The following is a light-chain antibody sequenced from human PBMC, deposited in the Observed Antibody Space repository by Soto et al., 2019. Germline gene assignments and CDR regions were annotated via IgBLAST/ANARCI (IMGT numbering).Light chain of an antibody. CDR2: DAS. CDR3: QQYNNWPLT. J-gene: IGKJ4*01. CDR1: KSVPSSD. V-gene: IGKV3-15*01. Sequence: EIVLTQSAGTLSLSPGERATLSCRTSKSVPSSDLAWYQQKPGQAPRLLIYDASTMATGFPARFSGSGSGTEFTLTISSLQSEDFAVYYCQQYNNWPLTFGGGTKVDI.